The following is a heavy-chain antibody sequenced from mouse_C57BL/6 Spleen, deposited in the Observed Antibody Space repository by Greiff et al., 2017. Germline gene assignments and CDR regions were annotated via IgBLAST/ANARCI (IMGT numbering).Heavy chain of an antibody. D-gene: IGHD2-1*01. CDR2: IDPENGDT. J-gene: IGHJ4*01. CDR1: GFNIKDDY. CDR3: TTLYGNLYAMDY. V-gene: IGHV14-4*01. Sequence: VQLKESGAELVRPGASVKLSCTASGFNIKDDYMHWVKQRPEQGLEWIGWIDPENGDTEYASKFQGKATITADTSSNTAYLQLSSLTSEDTAVYYCTTLYGNLYAMDYWGQGTSVTVSS.